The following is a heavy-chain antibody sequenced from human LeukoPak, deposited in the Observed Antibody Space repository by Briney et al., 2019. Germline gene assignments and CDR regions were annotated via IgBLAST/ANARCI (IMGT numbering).Heavy chain of an antibody. CDR1: GGSIISGDYY. J-gene: IGHJ6*02. CDR3: ARDLRRQTPRIAAAGTFGMDV. CDR2: IYYSGST. D-gene: IGHD6-13*01. V-gene: IGHV4-30-4*01. Sequence: SETLSLTCTVSGGSIISGDYYWSWIRQPPGKGLEWIGYIYYSGSTYYNPSLKSRVTISVDTSKNQFSLKLSSVTAADTAVYYCARDLRRQTPRIAAAGTFGMDVWGQGTTVTVSS.